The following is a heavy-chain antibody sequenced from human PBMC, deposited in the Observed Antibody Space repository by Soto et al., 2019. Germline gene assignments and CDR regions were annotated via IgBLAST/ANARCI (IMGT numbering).Heavy chain of an antibody. D-gene: IGHD3-9*01. V-gene: IGHV1-2*04. CDR2: MNPNNGDT. J-gene: IGHJ3*01. CDR1: GYRFIGQY. CDR3: ARGIMTGYYMGAFDL. Sequence: GASVKVSCKASGYRFIGQYIHWVRQAPGQGLEWMGWMNPNNGDTNYAQNFQGWVTMTRDTSISTAYLELRGLKSDDTALYYCARGIMTGYYMGAFDLWGQGTMVTVSS.